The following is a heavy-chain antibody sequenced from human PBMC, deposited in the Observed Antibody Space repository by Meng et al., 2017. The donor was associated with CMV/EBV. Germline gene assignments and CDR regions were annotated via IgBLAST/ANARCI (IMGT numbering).Heavy chain of an antibody. CDR3: ARDRILVPSAYYGMDV. CDR1: GFTFSSYA. D-gene: IGHD2-2*01. J-gene: IGHJ6*02. Sequence: GGSLRLSCAASGFTFSSYAMHWVRQAPGKGLEWVAVISYDGSNKYYADSVKGRFTISRDNSENTLYLQMNSLRAEDTAVYYCARDRILVPSAYYGMDVWGQGTTVTVSS. CDR2: ISYDGSNK. V-gene: IGHV3-30*04.